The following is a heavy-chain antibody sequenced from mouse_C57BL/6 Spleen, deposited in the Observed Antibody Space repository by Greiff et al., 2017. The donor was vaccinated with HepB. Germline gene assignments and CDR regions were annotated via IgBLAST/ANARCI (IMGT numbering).Heavy chain of an antibody. Sequence: EVQLVESGGGLVKPGGSLKLSCAASGFTFSSYAMSWVRQTPEKRLEWVATISDGGSYTYYPDNVKGRFTISRDNAKNTLYLQMSHLKSEDTAMYYCAREGLRRDFDYWGQGTTLTVAS. CDR3: AREGLRRDFDY. D-gene: IGHD2-2*01. CDR2: ISDGGSYT. V-gene: IGHV5-4*01. J-gene: IGHJ2*01. CDR1: GFTFSSYA.